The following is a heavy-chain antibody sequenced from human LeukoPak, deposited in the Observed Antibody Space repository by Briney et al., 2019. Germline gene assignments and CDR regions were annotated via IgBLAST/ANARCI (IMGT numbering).Heavy chain of an antibody. D-gene: IGHD3-22*01. Sequence: PGGSLRLSCAASGFTFSSYAMHWVRQAPGKGLEWVAVISYDGSNKYYADSVKGRFTISRDNSKNTLYLQMNSLRAEDTAVYYCARTYYYDSSNDAFDIWGQGTLVTVSS. CDR1: GFTFSSYA. V-gene: IGHV3-30*04. J-gene: IGHJ3*02. CDR2: ISYDGSNK. CDR3: ARTYYYDSSNDAFDI.